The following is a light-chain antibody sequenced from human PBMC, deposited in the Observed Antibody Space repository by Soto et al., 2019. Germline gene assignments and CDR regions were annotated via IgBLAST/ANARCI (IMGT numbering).Light chain of an antibody. V-gene: IGKV1-39*01. CDR2: AAS. CDR1: QSISSH. Sequence: IQMTQSPSSLSASVGDRVTITCRASQSISSHLNWYQQKPGKAPNLLIYAASSLQSGVPSRFSGSGSGTDFTLTISSLQPVDFATYYCQQSDSIPRTFGQGTKVEIK. CDR3: QQSDSIPRT. J-gene: IGKJ1*01.